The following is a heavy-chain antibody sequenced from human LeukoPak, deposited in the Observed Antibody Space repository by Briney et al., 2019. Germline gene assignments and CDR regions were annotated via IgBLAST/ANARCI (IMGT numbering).Heavy chain of an antibody. CDR3: ARDIVVVPAAIYKGRYFDY. J-gene: IGHJ4*02. V-gene: IGHV1-18*01. CDR1: GYTFTSYG. CDR2: ISAYNGNT. D-gene: IGHD2-2*01. Sequence: ASVKVSCKASGYTFTSYGISWVGQAAGQGLEWMGWISAYNGNTNYAQKLQGRVTMTTDTSTSTAYMELRSLRSDDTAVYYCARDIVVVPAAIYKGRYFDYWGQGTLVTVSS.